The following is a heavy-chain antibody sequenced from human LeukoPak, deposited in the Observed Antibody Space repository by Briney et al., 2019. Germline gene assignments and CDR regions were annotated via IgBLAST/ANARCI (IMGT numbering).Heavy chain of an antibody. CDR3: ARGPLWFGGTAFDI. V-gene: IGHV4-34*01. J-gene: IGHJ3*02. CDR1: GGSFSGYY. Sequence: SETLSLTCAVYGGSFSGYYWSWIRQPPGKGLEWIGEINHSGSTNYNPSLKSRVTISVDTSKNQFSLKLSSVTAADTAVYYCARGPLWFGGTAFDIWGQGTMVTVSS. CDR2: INHSGST. D-gene: IGHD3-10*01.